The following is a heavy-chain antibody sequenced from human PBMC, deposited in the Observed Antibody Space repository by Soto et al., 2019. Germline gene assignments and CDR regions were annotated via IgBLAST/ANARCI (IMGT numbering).Heavy chain of an antibody. CDR1: GFSLSTSGVG. CDR2: IYWNDDK. V-gene: IGHV2-5*01. J-gene: IGHJ4*02. CDR3: EHHDYGDYDY. Sequence: QITLKESGPTLVTPTQTLTLTCTFSGFSLSTSGVGVGWIRQPPGKTLEWLALIYWNDDKRYSPSLKSRLTITKDTSKYQVVLTMTTMDPVDTATYYCEHHDYGDYDYWGQGTLVTVSS. D-gene: IGHD4-17*01.